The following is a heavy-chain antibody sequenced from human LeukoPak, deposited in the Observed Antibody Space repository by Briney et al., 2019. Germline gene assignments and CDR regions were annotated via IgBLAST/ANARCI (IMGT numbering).Heavy chain of an antibody. CDR2: IYYSGST. CDR1: GGSISSGDYY. CDR3: ATDDSYYGSGSR. J-gene: IGHJ4*02. V-gene: IGHV4-30-4*01. Sequence: PSETLSLTCTVSGGSISSGDYYWSWIRQPPGKGLEWIGYIYYSGSTYYNPSLKSRVAISVDTSKNQFSLKLSSVTAADTAVYYCATDDSYYGSGSRWGQGTLVTVSS. D-gene: IGHD3-10*01.